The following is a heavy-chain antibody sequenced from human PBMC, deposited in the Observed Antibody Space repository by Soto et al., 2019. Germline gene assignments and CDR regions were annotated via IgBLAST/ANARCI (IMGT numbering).Heavy chain of an antibody. V-gene: IGHV3-23*01. CDR2: ISGGGRT. D-gene: IGHD6-19*01. Sequence: GGSRRLYCAASGFTFRSYGMSWVRKAPGKGLEWVSDISGGGRTYYADSVKGRFTISRDNSKNTLDLQMNSLRAEDTAIYYCVKAGLAVAGYFDFWGQGNLVTVSS. CDR1: GFTFRSYG. J-gene: IGHJ4*02. CDR3: VKAGLAVAGYFDF.